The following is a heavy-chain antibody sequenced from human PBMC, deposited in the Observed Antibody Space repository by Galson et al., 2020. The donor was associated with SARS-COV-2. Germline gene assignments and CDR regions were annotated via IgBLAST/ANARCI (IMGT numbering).Heavy chain of an antibody. CDR1: GFTFSSYA. CDR2: ITGSGATT. D-gene: IGHD1-26*01. Sequence: GESLKISCAASGFTFSSYAMGWVRQAPGKGLEWVSGITGSGATTYHADSVKGRLTISRDNSKNTLYLQMDSLRAEDTAVYFCAKSGGFSTVYFDYWGRGTLVIVSS. J-gene: IGHJ4*02. CDR3: AKSGGFSTVYFDY. V-gene: IGHV3-23*01.